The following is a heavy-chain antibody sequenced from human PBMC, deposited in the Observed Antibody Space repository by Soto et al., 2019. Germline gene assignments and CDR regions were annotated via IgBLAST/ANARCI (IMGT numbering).Heavy chain of an antibody. CDR3: PCGPSAICVG. Sequence: QVQLVESGGGVVQPGRSLRLSCAASGFTFSSYAMHWVRQAPGKGLEWVAVISYDGSNKYYADSVKGRFTISRDNSKNTLYLQMNSLRAEDTAGYYCPCGPSAICVGWGQGTLVTVSS. CDR1: GFTFSSYA. V-gene: IGHV3-30-3*01. CDR2: ISYDGSNK. J-gene: IGHJ4*02. D-gene: IGHD5-18*01.